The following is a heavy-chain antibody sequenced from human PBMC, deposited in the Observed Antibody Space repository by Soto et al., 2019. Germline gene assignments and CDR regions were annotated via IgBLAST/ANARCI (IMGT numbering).Heavy chain of an antibody. Sequence: VQLVESGGGLVQPGGSLRLSCAASGFTFSTYSMNWVRQAPGKGLEWVSYISASGSTIYYADSVKGRFTLSRDNAKNSLYLQMHSLRDDDTSVYYCARDLNWNYFDYWGQGALVTVSS. CDR3: ARDLNWNYFDY. D-gene: IGHD1-1*01. CDR1: GFTFSTYS. CDR2: ISASGSTI. J-gene: IGHJ4*02. V-gene: IGHV3-48*02.